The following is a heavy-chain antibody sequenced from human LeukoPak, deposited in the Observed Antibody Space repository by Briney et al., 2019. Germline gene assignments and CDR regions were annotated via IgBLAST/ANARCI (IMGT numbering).Heavy chain of an antibody. CDR1: GFTFSSYG. CDR2: ISYDGSNK. Sequence: PGGSLRLSCAASGFTFSSYGMHWVRQAPGKGLEWVAVISYDGSNKYYADSVKGRFTISRDNSKNTLYLQMNSLRAEDTAVYYCAKDGLAAAGTPLLKNKYYFDYWGQGTLVTVSS. J-gene: IGHJ4*02. D-gene: IGHD6-13*01. V-gene: IGHV3-30*18. CDR3: AKDGLAAAGTPLLKNKYYFDY.